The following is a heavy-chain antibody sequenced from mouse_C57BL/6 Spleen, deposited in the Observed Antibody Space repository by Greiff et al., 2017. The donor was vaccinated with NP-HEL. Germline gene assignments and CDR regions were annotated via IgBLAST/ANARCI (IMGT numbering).Heavy chain of an antibody. J-gene: IGHJ4*01. V-gene: IGHV14-3*01. D-gene: IGHD1-1*01. CDR1: GFNIKNTY. Sequence: EVQLQQSVAELVRPGASVKLSCTASGFNIKNTYMHWVKQRPEQGLEWIGRIDPANGNTKYDPKFQGKATLTAATSSNTAYLQLSSLTSEDTAIDYCARSGVYYSDDAMDYWGQGTSVTVSS. CDR2: IDPANGNT. CDR3: ARSGVYYSDDAMDY.